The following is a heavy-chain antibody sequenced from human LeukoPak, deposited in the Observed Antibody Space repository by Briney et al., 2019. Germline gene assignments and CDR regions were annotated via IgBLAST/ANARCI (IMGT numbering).Heavy chain of an antibody. J-gene: IGHJ4*02. Sequence: SETLSLTCTVSGGSISSYYWSWIRLPPGKGLEWIGYIYYSGSTNYNPSLKSRVTISVDTSKNQFSLKLSSVTAADTAVYYCARLGWSYYDFWSGYYYQLWGQGTLVTVSS. CDR3: ARLGWSYYDFWSGYYYQL. CDR1: GGSISSYY. V-gene: IGHV4-59*08. CDR2: IYYSGST. D-gene: IGHD3-3*01.